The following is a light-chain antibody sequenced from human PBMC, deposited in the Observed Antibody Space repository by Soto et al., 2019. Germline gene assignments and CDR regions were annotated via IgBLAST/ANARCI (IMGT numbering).Light chain of an antibody. CDR2: DNN. CDR3: GAWDSSLSAVV. V-gene: IGLV1-51*01. Sequence: QSVLTQPPSASGSPGQSVAISCTGTSSDVGGYNYVSWYQQHPGKAPKLMIYDNNKGSSGIPARFSGSKTGTSATLGITGLRTGDEADYYCGAWDSSLSAVVFGGGTKVTVL. J-gene: IGLJ2*01. CDR1: SSDVGGYNY.